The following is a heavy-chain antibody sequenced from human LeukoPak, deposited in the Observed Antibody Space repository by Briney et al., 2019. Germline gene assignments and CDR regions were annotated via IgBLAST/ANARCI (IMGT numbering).Heavy chain of an antibody. J-gene: IGHJ4*02. V-gene: IGHV3-74*01. D-gene: IGHD3-10*01. CDR3: ARARYYYGSGSQNRIDY. Sequence: GGSLRLSCAASGFTFSSYWMHWVRHAPGKGLAWVSRINSDGSSTSYADSVKGRFTISRDNAKNTLYLQMNSLRAEDTAVYYCARARYYYGSGSQNRIDYWGQGTLVTVSS. CDR2: INSDGSST. CDR1: GFTFSSYW.